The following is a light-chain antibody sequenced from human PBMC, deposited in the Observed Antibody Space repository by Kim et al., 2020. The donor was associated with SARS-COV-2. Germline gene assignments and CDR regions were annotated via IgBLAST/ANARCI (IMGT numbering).Light chain of an antibody. Sequence: GQSITICCTGTSRDVGGYNYVSWYQQHPGKAPKLMIYDVSKRPSGVSNRFSGSKSGNTASLTISGLQAEDEADYYCSSYTSSSTYVFGTGTKVTVL. J-gene: IGLJ1*01. CDR2: DVS. V-gene: IGLV2-14*04. CDR1: SRDVGGYNY. CDR3: SSYTSSSTYV.